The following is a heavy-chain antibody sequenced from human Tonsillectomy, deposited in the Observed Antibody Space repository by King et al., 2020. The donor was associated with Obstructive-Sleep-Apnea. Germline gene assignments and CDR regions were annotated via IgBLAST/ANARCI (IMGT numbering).Heavy chain of an antibody. CDR1: GLTVTTNY. Sequence: VQLVESGGGLVQAGGSLRLSCAASGLTVTTNYMSWVRQAPGKGLEWVSVIYSGGATNYADSVKGRFTISRDSSKNTLYLQMSSLRAEDTAVYYCARDRGSDSYYFDYWGQGTLVTVSS. J-gene: IGHJ4*02. CDR3: ARDRGSDSYYFDY. V-gene: IGHV3-66*01. D-gene: IGHD6-19*01. CDR2: IYSGGAT.